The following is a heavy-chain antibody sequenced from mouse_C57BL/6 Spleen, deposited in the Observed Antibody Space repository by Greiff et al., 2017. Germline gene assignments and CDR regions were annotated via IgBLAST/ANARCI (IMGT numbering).Heavy chain of an antibody. CDR3: AREGYGSSLYYFDY. CDR2: IYPRDGST. Sequence: LVESGPELVKPGASVKLSCKASGYTFTSYDINWVKQRPGQGLEWIGWIYPRDGSTKYNKKFKGKATLTVDTSSSTAYMELHSLTSEDSAVYFCAREGYGSSLYYFDYWGQGTTLTVSS. CDR1: GYTFTSYD. D-gene: IGHD1-1*01. J-gene: IGHJ2*01. V-gene: IGHV1-85*01.